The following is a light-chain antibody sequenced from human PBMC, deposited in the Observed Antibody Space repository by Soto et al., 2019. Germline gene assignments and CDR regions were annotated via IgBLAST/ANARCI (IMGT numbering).Light chain of an antibody. V-gene: IGKV3-15*01. CDR2: GAS. CDR3: QQYHNWPPQYT. Sequence: EIVMTQSPASLSVSPGDGATLSCRASQSVASNVAWYQQKPGQGPRLIIHGASTRSVGVPARFSGSGSGTDFTLTISSLQSEDFAVYYCQQYHNWPPQYTFCQGTKLQIK. J-gene: IGKJ2*01. CDR1: QSVASN.